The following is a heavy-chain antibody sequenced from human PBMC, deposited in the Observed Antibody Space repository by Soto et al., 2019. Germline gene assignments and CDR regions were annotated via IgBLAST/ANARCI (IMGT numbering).Heavy chain of an antibody. D-gene: IGHD6-6*01. CDR1: GFPFNSFA. V-gene: IGHV3-23*01. Sequence: PGGSLRLSCAASGFPFNSFAMSWVRQAPGKGLEWVSGITGSGGTTYYADSVKGRFTISRDNSMNTLYLQMNSLRAEDTALYYCAKDQSSTIAGRRGFDYWGQGALVTVSS. CDR3: AKDQSSTIAGRRGFDY. J-gene: IGHJ4*02. CDR2: ITGSGGTT.